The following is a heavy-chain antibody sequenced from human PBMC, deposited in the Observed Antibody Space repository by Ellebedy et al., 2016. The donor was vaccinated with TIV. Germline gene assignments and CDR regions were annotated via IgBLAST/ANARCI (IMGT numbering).Heavy chain of an antibody. D-gene: IGHD4-17*01. J-gene: IGHJ4*02. CDR1: GFIFSDYY. V-gene: IGHV3-11*01. Sequence: GGSLRLSCAASGFIFSDYYVSWLRQAPGKGLEWIAYISGSGDTKNYADSVKGRFTISRDNAKKAVILQMNRLRAADTAVYFCARGLSDYGDIVLDYWGQGALVTVSS. CDR3: ARGLSDYGDIVLDY. CDR2: ISGSGDTK.